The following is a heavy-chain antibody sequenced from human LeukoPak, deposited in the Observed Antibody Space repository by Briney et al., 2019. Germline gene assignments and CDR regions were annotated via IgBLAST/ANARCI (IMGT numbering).Heavy chain of an antibody. V-gene: IGHV3-21*01. D-gene: IGHD3-9*01. Sequence: SGGSLRLSCAASGFTFDDYGMNWVRQAPGKGLEWVSSITSSSASIYYADSVKGRFTISRDNAKNSLYLQMNSLRAEDTAVYYCARTYYDILTGYNPYFDYWGQGTLVTVSS. J-gene: IGHJ4*02. CDR2: ITSSSASI. CDR1: GFTFDDYG. CDR3: ARTYYDILTGYNPYFDY.